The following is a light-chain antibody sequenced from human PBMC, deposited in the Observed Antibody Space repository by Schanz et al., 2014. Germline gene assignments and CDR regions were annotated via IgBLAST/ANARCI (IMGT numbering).Light chain of an antibody. CDR3: QHYSMSPL. V-gene: IGKV3D-15*01. CDR2: GAS. J-gene: IGKJ1*01. Sequence: EIVMTQSPATLSVSPGERATLSCRASQSVSTSLAWYQQKPGQAPRLLIYGASNRATGIPARFSGSGSGTDFTLTITRLEPEDFAVYYCQHYSMSPLFGQGTKVEIK. CDR1: QSVSTS.